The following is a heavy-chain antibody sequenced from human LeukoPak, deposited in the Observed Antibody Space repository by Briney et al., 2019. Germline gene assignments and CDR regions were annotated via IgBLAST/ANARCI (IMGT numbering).Heavy chain of an antibody. J-gene: IGHJ6*03. CDR1: RGTFSSYA. V-gene: IGHV1-69*05. CDR2: IIPIFGTA. CDR3: ARDRLTRNYYYMDV. Sequence: SVKVSCKASRGTFSSYAISWVRQAPGRGVEWMGGIIPIFGTANYAQKFQGRVTITTDESTSTAYMELSSLRSEDTAVYYCARDRLTRNYYYMDVWGKGTTVTVSS. D-gene: IGHD3-16*01.